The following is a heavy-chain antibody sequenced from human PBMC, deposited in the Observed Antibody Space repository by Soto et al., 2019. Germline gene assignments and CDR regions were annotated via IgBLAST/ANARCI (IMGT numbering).Heavy chain of an antibody. V-gene: IGHV4-30-2*01. D-gene: IGHD4-4*01. J-gene: IGHJ4*02. CDR2: IYHSGST. CDR1: GGSISSGGYS. Sequence: PSETLSLTCAVSGGSISSGGYSCSWIRQPPGKGLEWIGYIYHSGSTYYNPSLKSRVTISVDRSKNQFSLKLSSVTAADTAVYYCARGMTTVTTFDDWGQGTLVTVSS. CDR3: ARGMTTVTTFDD.